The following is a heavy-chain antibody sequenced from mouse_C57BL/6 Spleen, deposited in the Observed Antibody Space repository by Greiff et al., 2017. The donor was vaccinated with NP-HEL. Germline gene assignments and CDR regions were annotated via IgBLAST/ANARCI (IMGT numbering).Heavy chain of an antibody. CDR3: TRGYYGSSYGWFAY. CDR2: IDPENGDT. D-gene: IGHD1-1*01. CDR1: GFNIKDDY. V-gene: IGHV14-4*01. J-gene: IGHJ3*01. Sequence: EVQVVESGAELVRPGASVKLSCTASGFNIKDDYMHWVKQRPEQGLEWIGWIDPENGDTEYASKFQGKATITADTSSNTAYLQLSSLTSEDTAVYYCTRGYYGSSYGWFAYWGQGTLVTVSA.